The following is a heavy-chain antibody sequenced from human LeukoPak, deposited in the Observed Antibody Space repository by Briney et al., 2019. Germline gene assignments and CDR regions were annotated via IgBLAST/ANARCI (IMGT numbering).Heavy chain of an antibody. Sequence: PGVSLRRSCAASGFTFSSYSVNRVRQAPGKGLEWVSSISSSSSYIYYADSVKGRFTISRDNAKNSLNLQMNSLRAEDTAVYYCARDRNDFWSGQFDYWGQGTLVTVFS. CDR3: ARDRNDFWSGQFDY. J-gene: IGHJ4*02. V-gene: IGHV3-21*01. D-gene: IGHD3-3*01. CDR1: GFTFSSYS. CDR2: ISSSSSYI.